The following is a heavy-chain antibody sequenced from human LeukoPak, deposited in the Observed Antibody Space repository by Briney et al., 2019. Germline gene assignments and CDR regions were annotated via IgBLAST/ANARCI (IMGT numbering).Heavy chain of an antibody. CDR2: ISTSSSAI. CDR1: GFTFSDYT. CDR3: ARVPSGYTLGYGYYYYYMDV. D-gene: IGHD5-18*01. Sequence: GGSLRLACAVSGFTFSDYTMTWVRQAPGKGLEWVSYISTSSSAIYYADSVKGRFTISRDNTKNALYLQMNSLRAEDTAVYYCARVPSGYTLGYGYYYYYMDVWGKGTTVTVSS. V-gene: IGHV3-48*04. J-gene: IGHJ6*03.